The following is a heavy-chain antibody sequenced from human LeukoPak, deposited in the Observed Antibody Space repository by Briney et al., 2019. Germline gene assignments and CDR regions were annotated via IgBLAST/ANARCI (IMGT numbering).Heavy chain of an antibody. J-gene: IGHJ4*02. CDR3: AKDGNAAAGTNFDY. CDR1: GFTFDDYA. D-gene: IGHD6-13*01. Sequence: GGSLRLSCAASGFTFDDYAMHWVRQAPGKGLEWVSGISWNSGSIGYADSVKGRFTISRDNAKNSLYLQMNSLRAEDTALYYCAKDGNAAAGTNFDYWGQGTLVTVSS. CDR2: ISWNSGSI. V-gene: IGHV3-9*01.